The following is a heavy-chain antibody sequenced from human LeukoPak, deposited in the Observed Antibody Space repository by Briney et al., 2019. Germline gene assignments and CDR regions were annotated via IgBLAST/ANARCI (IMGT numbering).Heavy chain of an antibody. CDR2: IYPGDSET. CDR1: GYSFTNYW. CDR3: ARPSSVYYDSSYDQPDVFHI. D-gene: IGHD3-22*01. Sequence: GESLKSSCKGSGYSFTNYWIGWVRQMPGKGLEWIGIIYPGDSETRYSPSFQGQVTISADKSISTAYLQWSSLKASDTAMYYCARPSSVYYDSSYDQPDVFHIWGQGTMVTVSS. V-gene: IGHV5-51*01. J-gene: IGHJ3*02.